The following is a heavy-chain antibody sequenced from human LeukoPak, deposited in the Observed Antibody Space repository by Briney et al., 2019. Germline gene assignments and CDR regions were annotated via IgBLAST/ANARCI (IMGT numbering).Heavy chain of an antibody. V-gene: IGHV6-1*01. D-gene: IGHD2-2*01. J-gene: IGHJ4*02. CDR1: GDSVSSNSAA. Sequence: SQTLSLTCAISGDSVSSNSAAWNWIRQSPSRGLEWLGRTYYRSKWYTDYAVSVKSRITINPDTSKNQFSLQLNSVTPEDTAVYYCARDRYCSSTSCYPYYFDYWGQGTLVTASA. CDR2: TYYRSKWYT. CDR3: ARDRYCSSTSCYPYYFDY.